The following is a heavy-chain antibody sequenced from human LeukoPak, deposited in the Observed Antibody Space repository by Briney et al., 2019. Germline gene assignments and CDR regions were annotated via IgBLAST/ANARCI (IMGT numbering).Heavy chain of an antibody. CDR3: AKDGGRLGWLRYYYYYYMDV. CDR2: ISGSGGST. CDR1: GFTFSSHA. J-gene: IGHJ6*03. D-gene: IGHD3-9*01. Sequence: PGGSLRLSCAASGFTFSSHAMSWVRQAPGKGLEWVSAISGSGGSTYYADSVKGRFTISRDNSKNTLYLQMNSLRAEDTAVYYCAKDGGRLGWLRYYYYYYMDVWGKGTTVTISS. V-gene: IGHV3-23*01.